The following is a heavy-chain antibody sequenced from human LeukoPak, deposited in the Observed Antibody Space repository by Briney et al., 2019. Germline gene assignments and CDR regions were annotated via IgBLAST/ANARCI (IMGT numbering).Heavy chain of an antibody. CDR1: GGSLSSYY. CDR2: IYYSGST. CDR3: ARGRDGYNSY. J-gene: IGHJ4*02. V-gene: IGHV4-59*01. Sequence: SETLSLTCTVSGGSLSSYYWSWIRQPPGKGLEWIGYIYYSGSTNYNPSLKSRVTISVDTSKNQFSLKLSSVTAADTAVYYCARGRDGYNSYWGQGTLVTVSS. D-gene: IGHD5-24*01.